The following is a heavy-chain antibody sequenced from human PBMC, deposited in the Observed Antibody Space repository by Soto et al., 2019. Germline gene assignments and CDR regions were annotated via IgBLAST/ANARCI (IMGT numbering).Heavy chain of an antibody. Sequence: SETLSLTCSVSGGSMISSSYYWVWIRQAPGKGLEWIGAIYYSGSTHYNPSLESRVSISVDMSKNQFSLKLSSVTAADTAVYYCARAPRIVTAASGIRDFDYWGQGTQVTVSS. CDR3: ARAPRIVTAASGIRDFDY. D-gene: IGHD3-16*02. V-gene: IGHV4-39*01. CDR2: IYYSGST. CDR1: GGSMISSSYY. J-gene: IGHJ4*02.